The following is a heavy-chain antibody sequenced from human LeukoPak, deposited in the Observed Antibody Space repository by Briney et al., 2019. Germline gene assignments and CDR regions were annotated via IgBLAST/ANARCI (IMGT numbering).Heavy chain of an antibody. J-gene: IGHJ4*02. CDR3: ARGVYYDSSGLPVDY. V-gene: IGHV3-21*01. Sequence: GGTLRLSCAASGFTISSHSMIWVRQAPGKGPEWVSSISSSSSHIYFADSVKGRFTISRDNAKNSLYLQMNSLRPEDTAVYYCARGVYYDSSGLPVDYWGEGTLVTVSS. CDR1: GFTISSHS. CDR2: ISSSSSHI. D-gene: IGHD3-22*01.